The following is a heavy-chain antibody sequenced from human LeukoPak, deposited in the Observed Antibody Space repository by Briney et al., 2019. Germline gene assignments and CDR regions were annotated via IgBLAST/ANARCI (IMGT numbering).Heavy chain of an antibody. J-gene: IGHJ4*02. CDR1: GGSFSGYY. V-gene: IGHV4-34*01. D-gene: IGHD4-17*01. Sequence: SETLSLTCAVYGGSFSGYYWSWICQPPGKGLEWIGEINHSGSTNYNPSLKSRVTISVDTSKNQFSLKLSSVTAADTAVYYCARETDGDYFDYWGQGTLVTVSS. CDR3: ARETDGDYFDY. CDR2: INHSGST.